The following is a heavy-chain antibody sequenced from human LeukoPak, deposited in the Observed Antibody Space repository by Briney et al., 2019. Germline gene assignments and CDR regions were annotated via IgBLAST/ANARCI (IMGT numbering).Heavy chain of an antibody. V-gene: IGHV4-59*08. Sequence: SETLSLTCTVSGGSISSYYWSWIRQPPGKGLEWIGYIYYSGSTNYNPSLKSRVTISVDTSKNQFSLKLSSVTAADTAVYYCARHEGSCTNGVCYTPRFDPWGQGTLVTVSP. J-gene: IGHJ5*02. D-gene: IGHD2-8*01. CDR2: IYYSGST. CDR1: GGSISSYY. CDR3: ARHEGSCTNGVCYTPRFDP.